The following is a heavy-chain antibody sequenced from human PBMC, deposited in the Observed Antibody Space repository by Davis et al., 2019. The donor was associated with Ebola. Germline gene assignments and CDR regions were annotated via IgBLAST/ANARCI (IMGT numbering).Heavy chain of an antibody. Sequence: GESLKISCAASGFTFSQAPGKGLEWVANIKQDGSEKYYVDSVKGRFTISRDNAENSLYLQMNSLRGEDTAVYYCASRPAEAPYYGVFDFWGQGALVTVSS. J-gene: IGHJ4*02. CDR2: IKQDGSEK. V-gene: IGHV3-7*03. CDR3: ASRPAEAPYYGVFDF. CDR1: GFTFS. D-gene: IGHD4-17*01.